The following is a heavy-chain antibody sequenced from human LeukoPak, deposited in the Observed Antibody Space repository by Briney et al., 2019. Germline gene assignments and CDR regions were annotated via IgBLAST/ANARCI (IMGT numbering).Heavy chain of an antibody. V-gene: IGHV3-21*04. D-gene: IGHD2-2*01. Sequence: GGSLRLSCAASGFSFSSYSMSWVRQAPGKGLEWVSFISRSSSDIYHADSVKGRFTISRDNAKNSLYLQMNSLRAEDTAMYFCARTVVVVVGASDYFDYWGQGTLVTVSS. J-gene: IGHJ4*02. CDR1: GFSFSSYS. CDR3: ARTVVVVVGASDYFDY. CDR2: ISRSSSDI.